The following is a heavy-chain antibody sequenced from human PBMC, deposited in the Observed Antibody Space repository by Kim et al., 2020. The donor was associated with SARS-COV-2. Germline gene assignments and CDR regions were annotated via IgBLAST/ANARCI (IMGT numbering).Heavy chain of an antibody. J-gene: IGHJ4*02. D-gene: IGHD2-2*01. CDR1: GYTFTGYY. Sequence: ASVKVSCKASGYTFTGYYMHWVRQAPGQGLEWMGRINPNSGGTNYAQKFQGRVTMTRDTSISTAYMELSRLRSDDTAVYYCARIPRVCSSTSCYFDYWGQGTLVTVSS. CDR2: INPNSGGT. V-gene: IGHV1-2*06. CDR3: ARIPRVCSSTSCYFDY.